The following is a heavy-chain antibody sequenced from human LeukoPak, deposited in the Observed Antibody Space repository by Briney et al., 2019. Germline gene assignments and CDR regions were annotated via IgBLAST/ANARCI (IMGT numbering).Heavy chain of an antibody. CDR1: GGTFSSYA. Sequence: SVKVSCKASGGTFSSYAISWVRQAPGQGLEWMGGIIPIFGTANYAQKFQGRVTITADESTSTAYMELSSLRSEDTAVYYCARALTTVTTSYYYYGMDVWGQGTTVTVSS. D-gene: IGHD4-11*01. CDR3: ARALTTVTTSYYYYGMDV. V-gene: IGHV1-69*13. CDR2: IIPIFGTA. J-gene: IGHJ6*02.